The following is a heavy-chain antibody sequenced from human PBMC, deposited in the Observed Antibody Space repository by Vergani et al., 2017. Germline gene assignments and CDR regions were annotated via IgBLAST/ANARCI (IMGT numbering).Heavy chain of an antibody. CDR1: GFTFSGSA. D-gene: IGHD5-12*01. Sequence: EVQLVESGGGLVQPGGSLKLSCAASGFTFSGSAMHWVRQASGKGLEWVGRIRSKANSYATAYAASVKGRFTISRDDSKNTAYLQMNSLKTEDTAVYYCTSRRYGGYVWVDYWGQGTLVTVSS. CDR2: IRSKANSYAT. J-gene: IGHJ4*02. V-gene: IGHV3-73*02. CDR3: TSRRYGGYVWVDY.